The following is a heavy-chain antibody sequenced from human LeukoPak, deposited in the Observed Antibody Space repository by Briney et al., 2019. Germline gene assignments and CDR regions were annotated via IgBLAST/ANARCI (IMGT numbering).Heavy chain of an antibody. CDR3: ARLQYSSSLWEVFDL. V-gene: IGHV5-51*01. CDR2: IYPGDSDT. D-gene: IGHD6-13*01. CDR1: GYSFTSYW. Sequence: GESLKISCKGSGYSFTSYWIGWVRQMPGKGLEWMGIIYPGDSDTRYSPSFQGQVTISADKSISTAYLQWSSLKASDTAMYYCARLQYSSSLWEVFDLWGRGTLVTVYS. J-gene: IGHJ2*01.